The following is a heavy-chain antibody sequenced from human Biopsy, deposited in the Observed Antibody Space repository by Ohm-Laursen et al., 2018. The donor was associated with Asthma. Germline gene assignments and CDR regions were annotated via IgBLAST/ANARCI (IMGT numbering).Heavy chain of an antibody. CDR3: AGFCSGGNCPDH. CDR2: IHYSGST. Sequence: GTLSLTYTVSGVSIRSYYWTWIRQPPGKGLEWIGNIHYSGSTYSNPSLKSRVTISVDTSKKQISPRLSSVIAADTAVYYCAGFCSGGNCPDHWGQGTLVTVSS. J-gene: IGHJ4*02. CDR1: GVSIRSYY. V-gene: IGHV4-59*01. D-gene: IGHD2-15*01.